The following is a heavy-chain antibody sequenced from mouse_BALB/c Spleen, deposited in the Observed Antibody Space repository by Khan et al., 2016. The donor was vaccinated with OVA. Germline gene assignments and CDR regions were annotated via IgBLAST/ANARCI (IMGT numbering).Heavy chain of an antibody. CDR3: ARIQGGDFDY. CDR2: ISYSGNT. V-gene: IGHV3-2*02. J-gene: IGHJ2*01. Sequence: EVQLQESGPGLVKPSQSLSLTCTVTGYSITSDYAWHWIRQFPGNKLEWMGYISYSGNTKYNPSLKSRISITRDTSKTQFFLQLNFVPSEDTATYYCARIQGGDFDYWGQGTTLTVSS. CDR1: GYSITSDYA. D-gene: IGHD1-1*02.